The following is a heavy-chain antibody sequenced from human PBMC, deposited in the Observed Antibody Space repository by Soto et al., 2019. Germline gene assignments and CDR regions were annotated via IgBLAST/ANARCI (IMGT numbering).Heavy chain of an antibody. CDR3: AVAETTKYDSSGYGY. CDR1: GFTFSSYW. D-gene: IGHD3-22*01. CDR2: INGDGSIT. V-gene: IGHV3-74*03. J-gene: IGHJ1*01. Sequence: EVQLVESGGDLVQPGGSLRLSCAASGFTFSSYWMHWVRQVPGKGLEWVARINGDGSITSHADSVTGRFTISRDNAKDTLDLQMTSLRAEDTGFYYCAVAETTKYDSSGYGYWGQGVRVNVSS.